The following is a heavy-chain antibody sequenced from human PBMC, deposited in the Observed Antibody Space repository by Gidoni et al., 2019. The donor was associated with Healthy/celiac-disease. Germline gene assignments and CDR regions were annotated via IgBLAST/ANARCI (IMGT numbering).Heavy chain of an antibody. D-gene: IGHD2-2*01. CDR1: GFTFSDYY. V-gene: IGHV3-11*01. CDR3: ARLVVPAASPGYYYMDV. Sequence: QVQLVESGGVLVKPGGSLRLSCAASGFTFSDYYMSWIRQGPGKGLDWVSYISSSGSTIYYADSVKGRFTISRENAKNSLYLQMNSLRAEDTAVYYCARLVVPAASPGYYYMDVWGKGTTVTVSS. CDR2: ISSSGSTI. J-gene: IGHJ6*03.